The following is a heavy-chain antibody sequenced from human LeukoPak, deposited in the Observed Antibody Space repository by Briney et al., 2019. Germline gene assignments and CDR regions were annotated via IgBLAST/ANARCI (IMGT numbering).Heavy chain of an antibody. Sequence: PSETLSHTCTVSGGSISSGSYYWSWIRQPAGKGLEWIGRIYTSGSTNYNPSLKSRVTISVDTSKNQFSLKLSSVTAADTAVYYCARAGFGWYFHLWGRGTLVTVSS. D-gene: IGHD3-16*01. CDR3: ARAGFGWYFHL. J-gene: IGHJ2*01. CDR1: GGSISSGSYY. V-gene: IGHV4-61*02. CDR2: IYTSGST.